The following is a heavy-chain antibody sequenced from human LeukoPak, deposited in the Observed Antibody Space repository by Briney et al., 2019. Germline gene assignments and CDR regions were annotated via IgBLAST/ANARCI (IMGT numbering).Heavy chain of an antibody. D-gene: IGHD3-22*01. V-gene: IGHV1-8*02. CDR1: GYTFNSYG. CDR2: MNPNSGNT. CDR3: ARMSYYDSSGDNWFDP. J-gene: IGHJ5*02. Sequence: ASVKVSCKASGYTFNSYGINWVRQATGQGLEWMGWMNPNSGNTGYAQKFQGRVTMTRDTSISTAYMELSSLRSEDTAVYYCARMSYYDSSGDNWFDPWGQGTLVTVSS.